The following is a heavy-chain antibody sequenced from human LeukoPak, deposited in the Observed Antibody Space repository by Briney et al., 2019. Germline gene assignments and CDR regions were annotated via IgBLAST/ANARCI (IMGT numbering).Heavy chain of an antibody. V-gene: IGHV4-59*01. CDR3: ARDTPRSGFHFDY. CDR1: GGSISSYY. Sequence: PSETLSLTRTVSGGSISSYYWSWIRQPPGKGLEWIGYIYDSGSTNYNPSLKSRVTISVDTSKNQFSLKLSSVTAADTAVYYCARDTPRSGFHFDYWGQGTLVTVSS. J-gene: IGHJ4*02. D-gene: IGHD3-3*01. CDR2: IYDSGST.